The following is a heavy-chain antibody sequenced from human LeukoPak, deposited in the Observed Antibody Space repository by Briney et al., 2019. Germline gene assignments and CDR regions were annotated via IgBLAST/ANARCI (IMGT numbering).Heavy chain of an antibody. Sequence: SETLSLTCTVSGVSISSYYWSWIRQPPGKGLEWIGYIYYSGSTNYNPSLKSRVTISVDTSKNQFSLKLSSVTAADTAVYYCARGYYGSGTWFDPWGQGTLVTVSS. J-gene: IGHJ5*02. CDR1: GVSISSYY. V-gene: IGHV4-59*12. CDR2: IYYSGST. D-gene: IGHD3-10*01. CDR3: ARGYYGSGTWFDP.